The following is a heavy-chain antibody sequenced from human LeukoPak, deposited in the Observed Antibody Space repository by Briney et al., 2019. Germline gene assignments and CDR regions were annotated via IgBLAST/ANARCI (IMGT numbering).Heavy chain of an antibody. CDR1: GYTFTSYY. J-gene: IGHJ4*02. V-gene: IGHV1-46*01. CDR3: ARDPYCSSTSCYDVVLDY. CDR2: INPSGGST. D-gene: IGHD2-2*01. Sequence: ASVKVSCKASGYTFTSYYMHWVRQAPGQGLEWMGIINPSGGSTSYAQKFQGRVTITADKSTSTVYMELSSLRSEDTAVYYCARDPYCSSTSCYDVVLDYWGQGTLVTVSS.